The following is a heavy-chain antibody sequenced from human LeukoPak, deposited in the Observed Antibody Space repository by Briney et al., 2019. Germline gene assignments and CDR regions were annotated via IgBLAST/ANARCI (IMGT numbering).Heavy chain of an antibody. CDR2: INWNGGST. CDR1: GFTFDDYG. J-gene: IGHJ4*02. D-gene: IGHD6-19*01. CDR3: ARAPYSSGWYDY. Sequence: PGGSLRLSCAASGFTFDDYGMSWVRQAPGKGLEWVSGINWNGGSTGYADPVKGRFTIPRDNAKNSLYLQMNSLRAEDTALYYCARAPYSSGWYDYWGQGTLVTVSS. V-gene: IGHV3-20*04.